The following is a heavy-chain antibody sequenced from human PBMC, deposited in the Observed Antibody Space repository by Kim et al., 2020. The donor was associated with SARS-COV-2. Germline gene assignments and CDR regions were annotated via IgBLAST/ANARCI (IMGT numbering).Heavy chain of an antibody. J-gene: IGHJ3*02. CDR1: GGSISSSNW. CDR3: ARVDTAMVTSAFDI. V-gene: IGHV4-4*02. CDR2: IYHSGST. D-gene: IGHD5-18*01. Sequence: SETLSLTCAVSGGSISSSNWWSWVRQPPGKGLEWIGEIYHSGSTNYNPSLKSRVTISVDKSKNQFSLKLSSVTAADTAVYYCARVDTAMVTSAFDIWGQGTMVTVSS.